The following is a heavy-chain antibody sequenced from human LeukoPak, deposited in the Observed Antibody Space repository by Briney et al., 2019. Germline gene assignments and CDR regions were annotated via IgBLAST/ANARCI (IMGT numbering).Heavy chain of an antibody. CDR1: GGTFSSYG. Sequence: ASVKVSCKASGGTFSSYGISWVRQAPGQGLEWMGWISAYNGNTNYAQKLQGRVTMTTDTSTSTAYMELRSLRSDDTAVYYCAREGYGDYVGDYWGQGTLVTVSS. J-gene: IGHJ4*02. V-gene: IGHV1-18*01. CDR3: AREGYGDYVGDY. D-gene: IGHD4-17*01. CDR2: ISAYNGNT.